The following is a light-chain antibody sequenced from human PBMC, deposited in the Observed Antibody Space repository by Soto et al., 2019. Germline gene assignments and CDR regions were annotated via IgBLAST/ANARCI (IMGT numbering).Light chain of an antibody. V-gene: IGKV3-15*01. CDR1: QSVNSN. CDR2: GTS. CDR3: QQYNDWPHT. J-gene: IGKJ4*01. Sequence: EIVMTQSPATLSVSPGERATLSCRASQSVNSNLAWFQQKPGQAPRFLIYGTSTRATGIPARFSGRGSGREFTLTISSLQSEDFAVYYCQQYNDWPHTFGGGTKVEIK.